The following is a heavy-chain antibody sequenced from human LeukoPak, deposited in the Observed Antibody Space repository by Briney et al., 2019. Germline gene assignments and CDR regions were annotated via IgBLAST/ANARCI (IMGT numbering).Heavy chain of an antibody. CDR1: GFTFNTYA. V-gene: IGHV3-23*01. D-gene: IGHD6-19*01. CDR3: AKGRLAVVGSSDY. Sequence: GGSLRLSCAASGFTFNTYALSWVRQVPGKGLECVSAISSGGRSTYYAESVKGRFTISRDSSKNTLYLQMNSLRVEDTAIYYCAKGRLAVVGSSDYWGQGTLVTVSS. J-gene: IGHJ4*02. CDR2: ISSGGRST.